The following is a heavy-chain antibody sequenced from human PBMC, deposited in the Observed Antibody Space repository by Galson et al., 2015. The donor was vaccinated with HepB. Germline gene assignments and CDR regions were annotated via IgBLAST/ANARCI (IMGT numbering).Heavy chain of an antibody. CDR2: ISGSGGST. V-gene: IGHV3-23*01. D-gene: IGHD3-10*01. CDR3: AKLKGATMVRGVNDN. J-gene: IGHJ4*02. Sequence: SLRLSCAASGFTFSSYAMSWVRQAPGKGLEWVSAISGSGGSTYYADSVKGRFTISRDNSKNTLYLQMNSLRAEDTAVYYCAKLKGATMVRGVNDNWGQGTLVTVSS. CDR1: GFTFSSYA.